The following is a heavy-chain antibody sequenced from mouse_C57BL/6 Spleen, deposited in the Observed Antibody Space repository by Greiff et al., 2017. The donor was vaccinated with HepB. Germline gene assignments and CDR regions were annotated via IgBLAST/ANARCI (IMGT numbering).Heavy chain of an antibody. Sequence: VQLQQSGAELVRPGTSVKVSCKASGYAFTNYLIEWVKQRPGQGLEWIGVINPGSGGTNYNEKFKGKATLTADKSSSTAYMQLSSLTSEDSAVYFCLIYYGYDAPAYWGQGTLVTVSA. CDR2: INPGSGGT. CDR1: GYAFTNYL. V-gene: IGHV1-54*01. D-gene: IGHD2-2*01. J-gene: IGHJ3*01. CDR3: LIYYGYDAPAY.